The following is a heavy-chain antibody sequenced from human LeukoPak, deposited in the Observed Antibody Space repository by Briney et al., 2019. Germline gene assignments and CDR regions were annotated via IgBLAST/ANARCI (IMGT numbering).Heavy chain of an antibody. Sequence: GRSLRLSCAASGFTFDDYAMHWVRQAPGKGLEWVSGISWNSGSIGYADSVKGRFTISRDNAKNSLYLQMNSLRAEDTALYYCAKDFWFDPWGQGTLVTVSS. J-gene: IGHJ5*02. CDR3: AKDFWFDP. V-gene: IGHV3-9*01. CDR1: GFTFDDYA. CDR2: ISWNSGSI.